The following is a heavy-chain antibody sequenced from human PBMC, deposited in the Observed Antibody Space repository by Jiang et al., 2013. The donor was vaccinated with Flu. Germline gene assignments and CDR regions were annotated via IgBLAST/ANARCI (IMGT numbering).Heavy chain of an antibody. D-gene: IGHD3-10*01. V-gene: IGHV3-11*06. CDR3: ARVTTITNDAFDL. CDR1: GFTFSDYY. J-gene: IGHJ3*01. CDR2: ISSSSSYT. Sequence: VQLLESGGGLVKPGGSLRLSCAASGFTFSDYYMTWIRQAPGKGLQWVSYISSSSSYTKYADSVKGRFAISRDNAKNSVYLQINSLRAEDTAVYFCARVTTITNDAFDLWGQGTMVTVSS.